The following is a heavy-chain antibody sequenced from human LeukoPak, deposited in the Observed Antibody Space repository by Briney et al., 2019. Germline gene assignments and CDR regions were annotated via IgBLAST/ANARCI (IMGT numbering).Heavy chain of an antibody. CDR3: ARAPGQGPE. V-gene: IGHV3-21*06. CDR2: MSTSATYI. J-gene: IGHJ4*02. Sequence: GGSLRLACAASGFSLSSNSMNWFRQAPGKGLEWVSSMSTSATYIHSADSVKGRFTMSRDNAKNSLYLQMNSLRAEDTAVYYCARAPGQGPEWGQGTLVTVSS. D-gene: IGHD3-10*01. CDR1: GFSLSSNS.